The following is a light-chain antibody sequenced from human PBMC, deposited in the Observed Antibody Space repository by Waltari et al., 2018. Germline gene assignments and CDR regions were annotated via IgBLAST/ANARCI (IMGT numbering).Light chain of an antibody. CDR3: AVWDDSLSGWL. V-gene: IGLV1-44*01. CDR1: SSSIGSNT. CDR2: RNN. J-gene: IGLJ3*02. Sequence: QSMLTQPPSASGTPGQRVTISCSGSSSSIGSNTVIWYQQLPGSAPQLLIWRNNQRPSGVAGRFSGSKSGTSGSLGISGLKSEDEADYFCAVWDDSLSGWLFGGGTKLTVL.